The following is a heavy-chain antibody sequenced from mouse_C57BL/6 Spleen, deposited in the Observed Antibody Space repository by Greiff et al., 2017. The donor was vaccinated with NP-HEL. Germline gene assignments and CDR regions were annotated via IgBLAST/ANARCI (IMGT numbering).Heavy chain of an antibody. V-gene: IGHV1-39*01. CDR1: GYSFTDYN. J-gene: IGHJ3*01. CDR3: ARDWATVVATPFAY. CDR2: INPNYGTT. Sequence: EVKLMESGPELVKPGASVKISCKASGYSFTDYNMNWVKQSNGKSLEWIGVINPNYGTTSYNQKFKGKATLTVDQSSSTAYMQLNSLTSEDSAVYYCARDWATVVATPFAYWGQGTLVTVSA. D-gene: IGHD1-1*01.